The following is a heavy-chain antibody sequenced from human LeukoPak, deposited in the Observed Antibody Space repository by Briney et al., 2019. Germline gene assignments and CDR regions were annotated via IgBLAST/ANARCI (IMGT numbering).Heavy chain of an antibody. CDR1: GFTFSSYS. D-gene: IGHD3-22*01. J-gene: IGHJ4*02. Sequence: PGGSVRLSCAASGFTFSSYSMNWVRQAPGKGLAGVSSISSSSYIYYADSVKGRFTISRDNAKNSLYLQMNSLRAEDTAVYYCARDGYYDSSGYRTITDYWGQGTLVTVSS. V-gene: IGHV3-21*01. CDR3: ARDGYYDSSGYRTITDY. CDR2: ISSSSYI.